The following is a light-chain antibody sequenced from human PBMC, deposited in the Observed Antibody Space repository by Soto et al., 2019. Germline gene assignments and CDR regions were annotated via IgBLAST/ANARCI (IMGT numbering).Light chain of an antibody. Sequence: EIVLTQSPATLSFSPGESATLSGRASQSGSTNYLAWYQQLPGQAPRLLIFGASYRSTGIPDRFRGSGSGTDFTLTISRLEPEDFAVYYCQHYSSSPPELTFGPGTKVDSK. CDR3: QHYSSSPPELT. CDR2: GAS. J-gene: IGKJ3*01. V-gene: IGKV3-20*01. CDR1: QSGSTNY.